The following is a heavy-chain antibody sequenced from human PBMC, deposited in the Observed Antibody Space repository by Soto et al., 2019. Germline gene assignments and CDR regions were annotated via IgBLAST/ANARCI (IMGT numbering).Heavy chain of an antibody. D-gene: IGHD6-6*01. V-gene: IGHV1-2*04. Sequence: QVQLVQSGAEVKKPGASVKVSCKASGYTFTGYYMHWVRQAPGQGLEWMGWINPNSGGTNYAQKFQGWVTMTRDTSISTAYMELSRLRSDDTAVYYCARVRGYSSSSGYYYYGMDVWGQGTTVTVSS. CDR3: ARVRGYSSSSGYYYYGMDV. CDR2: INPNSGGT. J-gene: IGHJ6*02. CDR1: GYTFTGYY.